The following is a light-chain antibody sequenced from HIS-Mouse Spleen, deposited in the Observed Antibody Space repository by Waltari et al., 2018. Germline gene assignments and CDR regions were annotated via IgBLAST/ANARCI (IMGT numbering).Light chain of an antibody. CDR1: NIGSKS. CDR3: YSTDSSGNRV. Sequence: SYVLTQPPSVSVAPGKTARITCGGNNIGSKSVHWYQQKSGQAPVLVIYEDSKRPSGIPGRFSGSSSGTMATLTISGAQVEDEADYYCYSTDSSGNRVFGGGTKLTVL. V-gene: IGLV3-10*01. CDR2: EDS. J-gene: IGLJ3*02.